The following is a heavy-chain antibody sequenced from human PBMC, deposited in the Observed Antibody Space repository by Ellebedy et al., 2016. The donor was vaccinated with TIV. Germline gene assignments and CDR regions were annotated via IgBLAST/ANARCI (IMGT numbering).Heavy chain of an antibody. Sequence: SGPTLVKPTQTLTLTCTFSGFSLSTSGVSVSWIRQPPGKALEWLARIDWDDDKYYSTSLRTRPTISKDTSKNQVSLTMTNVDPVDTATYYCARIRLEGSSGWALDYWGHGTLVTVSS. CDR1: GFSLSTSGVS. CDR2: IDWDDDK. CDR3: ARIRLEGSSGWALDY. D-gene: IGHD6-19*01. J-gene: IGHJ4*01. V-gene: IGHV2-70*11.